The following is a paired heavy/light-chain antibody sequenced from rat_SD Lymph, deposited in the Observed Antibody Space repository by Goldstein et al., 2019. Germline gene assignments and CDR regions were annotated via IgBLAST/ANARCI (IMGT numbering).Heavy chain of an antibody. J-gene: IGHJ4*01. CDR1: GFTFSNYY. D-gene: IGHD1-11*01. V-gene: IGHV5S23*01. CDR2: ITNSGIST. Sequence: EVHLVESGGGLVQPGRSLKLSCAASGFTFSNYYMAWVRQAPTKGLEWVTSITNSGISTYYRDSVKGRFTISRDNAKTTLYLQMDSLRSEDTATYYCTRGRGGYPYYYVMDAWGQGASVTVSS. CDR3: TRGRGGYPYYYVMDA.
Light chain of an antibody. V-gene: IGKV4S5*01. CDR2: ETS. J-gene: IGKJ2-1*01. CDR1: SSVSY. CDR3: QQGSSYPNT. Sequence: EIVLTQSPTTMAASPGEKVTLTCRASSSVSYMHWYQQRSGASPKLWIYETSKLASGVPNRFSGSGSGTSYSLTINSMETEDAATYYCQQGSSYPNTFGAGTKLELK.